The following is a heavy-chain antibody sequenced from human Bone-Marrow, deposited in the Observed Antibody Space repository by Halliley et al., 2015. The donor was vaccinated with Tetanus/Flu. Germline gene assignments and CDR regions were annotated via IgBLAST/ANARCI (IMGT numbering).Heavy chain of an antibody. V-gene: IGHV3-33*01. D-gene: IGHD3-3*01. CDR3: GRRYNDAFNAY. CDR2: IWYGGTGP. J-gene: IGHJ4*02. Sequence: RVWVALIWYGGTGPPYADPVKGRFTISRDNSKNTLYLQMDSLRAEDTAVYYCGRRYNDAFNAYGGQGALVTFSS.